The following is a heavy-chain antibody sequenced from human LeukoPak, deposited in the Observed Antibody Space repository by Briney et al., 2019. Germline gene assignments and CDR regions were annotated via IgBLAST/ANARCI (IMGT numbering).Heavy chain of an antibody. V-gene: IGHV4-31*03. CDR1: GGSISSGGYY. D-gene: IGHD3-22*01. Sequence: SETLSLTCTVSGGSISSGGYYWSWIRQHPGKGLEWIGYIYYSGSTYYNPSLKSRVTISADTSKNQFSLKLSSVTAADTAVYYCARYDSSGYWNYFDYWGQGTLVTVSS. CDR2: IYYSGST. CDR3: ARYDSSGYWNYFDY. J-gene: IGHJ4*02.